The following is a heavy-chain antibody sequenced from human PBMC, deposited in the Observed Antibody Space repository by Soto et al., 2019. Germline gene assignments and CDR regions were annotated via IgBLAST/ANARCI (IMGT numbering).Heavy chain of an antibody. V-gene: IGHV3-48*02. Sequence: EAQLVESGGGLVQPGGSLRRSCVASGFNFRSYSLRWVHQAPGKGLEWIAYIDTSSSLIYYADSVEGRFAISRDNSNNSLYPRVDSLRDEDPALYYCARDFLTGDAREAFDIWGQGTRVTVSS. CDR3: ARDFLTGDAREAFDI. J-gene: IGHJ3*02. CDR1: GFNFRSYS. CDR2: IDTSSSLI. D-gene: IGHD7-27*01.